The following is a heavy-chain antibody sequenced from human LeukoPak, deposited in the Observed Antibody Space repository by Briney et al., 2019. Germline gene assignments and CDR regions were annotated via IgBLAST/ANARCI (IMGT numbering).Heavy chain of an antibody. CDR1: EPTMGRHF. V-gene: IGHV3-21*01. CDR2: ISNMGNEK. D-gene: IGHD2-2*01. Sequence: PGGPLRLSCKPSEPTMGRHFMNWVRQAPGKGLEWVSAISNMGNEKHYADSVKGRFTISIDNARNSVYLQMDSLRAEDTAVYYCARALRSSRLTSTPWDYFYDYIDVWGRGTRVTVSS. CDR3: ARALRSSRLTSTPWDYFYDYIDV. J-gene: IGHJ6*03.